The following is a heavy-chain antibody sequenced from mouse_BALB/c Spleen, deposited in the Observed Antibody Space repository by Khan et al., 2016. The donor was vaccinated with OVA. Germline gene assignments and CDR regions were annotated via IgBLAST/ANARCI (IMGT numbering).Heavy chain of an antibody. Sequence: QVQLKESGPGLVAPSQSLSITCTVSGFSLTSYGVNWVCQPPGKGLEWLGVIWGDGSTNYHSALISRLSISKDNSKSQDFLKLNRLQTDDTATYYGVKQNYGTLYAMDYWGQGTAVTVSS. V-gene: IGHV2-3*01. CDR2: IWGDGST. J-gene: IGHJ4*01. D-gene: IGHD2-1*01. CDR3: VKQNYGTLYAMDY. CDR1: GFSLTSYG.